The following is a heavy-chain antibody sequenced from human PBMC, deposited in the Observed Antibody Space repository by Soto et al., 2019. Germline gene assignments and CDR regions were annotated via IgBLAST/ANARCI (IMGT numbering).Heavy chain of an antibody. Sequence: QVQLQESGPGLVKPSQTLSLTCTVSGGSIRSGGYYWSWIRQHPGKGLEWIGYIYYSGSTYYNPSLKSRVTISVDTSKNQSSLKLSSVTAADTAVYYCARAVAGTWVDYWGQGTLVTVSS. J-gene: IGHJ4*02. CDR1: GGSIRSGGYY. CDR3: ARAVAGTWVDY. V-gene: IGHV4-31*03. CDR2: IYYSGST. D-gene: IGHD6-19*01.